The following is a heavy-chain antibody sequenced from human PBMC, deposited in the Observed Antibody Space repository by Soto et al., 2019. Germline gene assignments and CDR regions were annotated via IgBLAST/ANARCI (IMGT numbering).Heavy chain of an antibody. CDR1: GFTFSSCA. CDR2: ISGNGDST. Sequence: EVQLLESGGGLVQPGGSLRLSCADCGFTFSSCATGWVRQAPGKCLEWVSGISGNGDSTYYAHSVKGRFTISRDTSKTTRYLQMASVGAEDTGIYYCVKVVGDGNDYCDFWGQGTLVAVSS. CDR3: VKVVGDGNDYCDF. J-gene: IGHJ4*02. D-gene: IGHD3-22*01. V-gene: IGHV3-23*01.